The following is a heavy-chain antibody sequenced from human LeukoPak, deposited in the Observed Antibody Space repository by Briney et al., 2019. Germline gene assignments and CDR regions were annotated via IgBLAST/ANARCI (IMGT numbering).Heavy chain of an antibody. CDR3: ARVGHCSSTSCYPPWFDP. CDR2: IYYSGST. Sequence: SETLSLTCTVSGGSISSGGYYWSWIRQHPGKGLEWIGYIYYSGSTYYNPSLKSRVTISVDTSKNQFSLKLSSVTAADTAVYYCARVGHCSSTSCYPPWFDPWGQGTLVTVSS. CDR1: GGSISSGGYY. D-gene: IGHD2-2*01. J-gene: IGHJ5*02. V-gene: IGHV4-31*03.